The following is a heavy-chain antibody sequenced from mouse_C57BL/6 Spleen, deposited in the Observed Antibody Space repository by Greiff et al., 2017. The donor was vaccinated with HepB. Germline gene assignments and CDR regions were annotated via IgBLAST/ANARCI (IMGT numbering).Heavy chain of an antibody. Sequence: LQESGAELVKPGASVKISCKASGYAFSSYWMNWVKQRPGKGLEWIGQIYPGDGDTNYNGKFKGKATLTADKSSSTAYMQLSSLTSEDSAVYFCARSNGYDGAWFAYWGQGTLVTVSA. CDR1: GYAFSSYW. CDR2: IYPGDGDT. D-gene: IGHD2-2*01. J-gene: IGHJ3*01. CDR3: ARSNGYDGAWFAY. V-gene: IGHV1-80*01.